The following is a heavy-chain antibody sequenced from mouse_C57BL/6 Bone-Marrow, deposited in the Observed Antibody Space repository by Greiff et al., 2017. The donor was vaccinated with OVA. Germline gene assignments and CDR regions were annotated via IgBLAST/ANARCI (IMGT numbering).Heavy chain of an antibody. J-gene: IGHJ2*01. V-gene: IGHV7-3*01. CDR2: IRNKPNGSST. CDR1: GFTFTNYY. Sequence: EVKLVESGGGLVQPGDSLSLSCAASGFTFTNYYMSWVRQPPGKALEWLAFIRNKPNGSSTEYSASVKGRFTISRDNSKSILYLQMNALRAEDSATYYCARYKGRVAVDDFDYWGQGTALTVSS. D-gene: IGHD1-1*01. CDR3: ARYKGRVAVDDFDY.